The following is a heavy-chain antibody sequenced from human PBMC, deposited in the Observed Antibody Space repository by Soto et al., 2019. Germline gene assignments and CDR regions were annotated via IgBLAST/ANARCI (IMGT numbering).Heavy chain of an antibody. CDR1: GYTFTSFY. CDR2: INPSDGST. V-gene: IGHV1-46*03. J-gene: IGHJ4*02. Sequence: QVLLVQSGAEVKKPGASVKVSCTASGYTFTSFYLHWVRQAPGQGLDWMGMINPSDGSTIYAQKFXVXXXIXXDTTTTTVYMELSSLTSEDTAVYYCARGLGDTAMATYYFDYWGQGTLVTVSS. D-gene: IGHD5-18*01. CDR3: ARGLGDTAMATYYFDY.